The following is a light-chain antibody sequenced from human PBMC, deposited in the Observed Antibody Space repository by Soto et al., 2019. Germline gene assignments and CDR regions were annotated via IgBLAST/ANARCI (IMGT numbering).Light chain of an antibody. Sequence: QSVLTQPRSVSGSPGQSVTISCTGTSNDVGGYDYVSWYQHHPGKAPRLIIYDVTKRPSGVPDRFSASRAGNTASLTISGLQPEDEADYYCSSYTVDVAPYVFGTGTRSPS. J-gene: IGLJ1*01. CDR2: DVT. CDR3: SSYTVDVAPYV. CDR1: SNDVGGYDY. V-gene: IGLV2-11*01.